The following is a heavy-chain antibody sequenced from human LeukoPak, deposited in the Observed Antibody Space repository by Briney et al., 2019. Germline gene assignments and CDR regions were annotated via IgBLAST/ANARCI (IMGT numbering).Heavy chain of an antibody. J-gene: IGHJ5*02. V-gene: IGHV1-18*01. Sequence: ASVKVSCKASGYTFTSYGISWVRQAPGQGLEWMGWISAYNGNTNYAQKPQGRVSMTTDASTSRAYMELRSLRSDDTAVYYCARDSSSWQRDNWFDPWGQGTLVTVSS. CDR2: ISAYNGNT. CDR3: ARDSSSWQRDNWFDP. CDR1: GYTFTSYG. D-gene: IGHD6-13*01.